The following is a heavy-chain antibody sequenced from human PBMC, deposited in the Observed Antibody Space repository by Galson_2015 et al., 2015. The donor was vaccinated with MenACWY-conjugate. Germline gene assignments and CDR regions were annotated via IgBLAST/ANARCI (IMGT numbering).Heavy chain of an antibody. J-gene: IGHJ4*02. CDR3: ARPYDSSGYYFDY. V-gene: IGHV3-11*06. Sequence: SLRLSCAASGFTFSDYYMSWIRQAPGKGLEWVSYISSSSSYTNYADSVKGRFTISRDNAKNSLYLQMNSLRAEDTAVYYCARPYDSSGYYFDYWGQGTLVTVSS. CDR2: ISSSSSYT. D-gene: IGHD3-22*01. CDR1: GFTFSDYY.